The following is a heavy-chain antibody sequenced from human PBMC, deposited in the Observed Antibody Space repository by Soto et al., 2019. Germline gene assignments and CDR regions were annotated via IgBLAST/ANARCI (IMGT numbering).Heavy chain of an antibody. J-gene: IGHJ6*02. CDR3: ARAGSGYCSGGSCYRYGMDV. CDR1: GYTFTGYY. D-gene: IGHD2-15*01. CDR2: INPNSGGT. V-gene: IGHV1-2*04. Sequence: QVQLVQSGAEVKKPGASVKVSCKASGYTFTGYYMHWVRQAPGQGLEWMGWINPNSGGTNYAQKFQGWVTMTRDTSISTAYMELSRLRSDDTAVYYCARAGSGYCSGGSCYRYGMDVWGQGTTVTVSS.